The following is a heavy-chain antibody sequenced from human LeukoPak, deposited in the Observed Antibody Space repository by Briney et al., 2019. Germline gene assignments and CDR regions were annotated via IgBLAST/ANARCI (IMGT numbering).Heavy chain of an antibody. Sequence: SETLSLTCAVYGGSFSGYYWSWIRRPPGKGLEWIGEINHSGSTSYNPSLKSRITISVDTSKSQFSLELSSVTAADTAIYYCARVSDSRAVGPFDYWGQGTLVTVSS. J-gene: IGHJ4*02. D-gene: IGHD3-10*01. V-gene: IGHV4-34*01. CDR1: GGSFSGYY. CDR3: ARVSDSRAVGPFDY. CDR2: INHSGST.